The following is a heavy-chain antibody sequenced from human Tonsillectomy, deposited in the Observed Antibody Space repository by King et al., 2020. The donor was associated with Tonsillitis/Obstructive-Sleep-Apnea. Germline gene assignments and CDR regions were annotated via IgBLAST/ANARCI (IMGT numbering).Heavy chain of an antibody. CDR1: GYTFTDYN. V-gene: IGHV1-2*02. CDR3: ARVAGDGYDVPYYYYGMDV. D-gene: IGHD5-24*01. CDR2: INPNRGGK. J-gene: IGHJ6*02. Sequence: VQLVESGAEGKKPGASVKVSCKASGYTFTDYNLHWVRQAPGQGLEWMGCINPNRGGKKYAQKFQGRVTMTRDTSISTAYMELSSLTSDDTAVYFCARVAGDGYDVPYYYYGMDVWGQGTTVTVSS.